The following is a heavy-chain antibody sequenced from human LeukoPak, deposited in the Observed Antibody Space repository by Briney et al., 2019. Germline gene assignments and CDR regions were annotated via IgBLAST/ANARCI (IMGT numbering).Heavy chain of an antibody. D-gene: IGHD2-8*01. J-gene: IGHJ4*02. CDR2: IIPILGIA. V-gene: IGHV1-69*04. CDR1: GGTFSSYA. Sequence: VASVKVSCKASGGTFSSYAISWVRQAPGQGLEWMGRIIPILGIANYAQKFQGRVTITADKSTSTAYMGLSSLRSEDTAVYYCARALPNGPLYYFDYWGQGTLVTVSS. CDR3: ARALPNGPLYYFDY.